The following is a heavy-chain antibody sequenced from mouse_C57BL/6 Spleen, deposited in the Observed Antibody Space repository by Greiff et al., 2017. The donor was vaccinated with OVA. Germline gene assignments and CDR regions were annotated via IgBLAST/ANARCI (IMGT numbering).Heavy chain of an antibody. J-gene: IGHJ4*01. CDR1: GFTFSSYA. D-gene: IGHD2-3*01. CDR2: ISSGGDYI. V-gene: IGHV5-9-1*02. CDR3: TREQIYDGYYGAMDY. Sequence: EVMLVESGEGLVKPGGSLKLSCAASGFTFSSYAMSWVRQTPEKRLEWVAYISSGGDYIYYADTVKGRFTISRDNARNPLYLQMSSLKSEDTAMYYCTREQIYDGYYGAMDYWGQGTSVTVSS.